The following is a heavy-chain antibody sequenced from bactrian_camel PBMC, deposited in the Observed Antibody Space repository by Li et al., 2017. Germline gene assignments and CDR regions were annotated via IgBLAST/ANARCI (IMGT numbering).Heavy chain of an antibody. CDR3: ATKASWVAWGGIFAY. Sequence: HVQLVESGGGLVQPGGSLRLSCAASGFTFSSQYMSWVRQAPGKGLEWVSGIWGDSSNTYYRDSVKGRFTISRDNAENTLYLQMNSLENDDTAVYYCATKASWVAWGGIFAYWGQGTQVTVS. CDR2: IWGDSSNT. D-gene: IGHD1*01. CDR1: GFTFSSQY. V-gene: IGHV3-2*01. J-gene: IGHJ6*01.